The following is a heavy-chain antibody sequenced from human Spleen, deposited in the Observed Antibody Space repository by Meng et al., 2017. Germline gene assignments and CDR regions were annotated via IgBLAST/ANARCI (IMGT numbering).Heavy chain of an antibody. Sequence: GESLKISCTASGFTFSDYALCWVRQAPGKGLEWVGFIRSTLYGGTTEFAASVKGRFSISRDDSRNIAYLQMSSLKTEDTAVYYCTRAVWGSHRPDYWGQGTLVTVSS. J-gene: IGHJ4*02. D-gene: IGHD3-16*02. CDR3: TRAVWGSHRPDY. CDR2: IRSTLYGGTT. CDR1: GFTFSDYA. V-gene: IGHV3-49*04.